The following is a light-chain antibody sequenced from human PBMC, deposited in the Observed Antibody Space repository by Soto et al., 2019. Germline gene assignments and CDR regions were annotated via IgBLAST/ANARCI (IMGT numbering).Light chain of an antibody. J-gene: IGKJ2*01. CDR2: GTS. V-gene: IGKV3-20*01. CDR1: QSVSSSS. CDR3: QQYGNSRFT. Sequence: VLTQSPGTLSLSAGDRATLSCRASQSVSSSSFAWYQQKPGQAPRLLIFGTSARATGIPDRFRGSGSGKEFTLPITRLEPEDFAVYYCQQYGNSRFTFGRGTKLEIK.